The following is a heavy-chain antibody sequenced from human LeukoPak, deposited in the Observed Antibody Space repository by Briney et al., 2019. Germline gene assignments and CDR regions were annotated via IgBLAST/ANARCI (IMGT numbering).Heavy chain of an antibody. CDR2: IYYSGST. V-gene: IGHV4-61*01. D-gene: IGHD2-15*01. CDR1: GGSISSSSYY. CDR3: ARSVEGYCSGDNCYYYYYYMDV. Sequence: SSETLSLTCTVSGGSISSSSYYWSWIRQPPGKGLEWIGYIYYSGSTNYNPSLKSRVTISVDTSKNQFSLKLSSVTAADTAVYYCARSVEGYCSGDNCYYYYYYMDVWGKGTTVTVSS. J-gene: IGHJ6*03.